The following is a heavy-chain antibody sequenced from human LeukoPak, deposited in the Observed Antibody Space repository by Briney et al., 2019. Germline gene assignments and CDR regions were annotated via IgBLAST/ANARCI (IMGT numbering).Heavy chain of an antibody. V-gene: IGHV1-69*04. J-gene: IGHJ5*02. CDR1: ADIFSSYA. CDR3: ARERRCSAGSCYAADLDP. CDR2: IIPLTGVV. D-gene: IGHD2-15*01. Sequence: GSSVKVSCKTSADIFSSYAINWVRQAPGQGLEWMGRIIPLTGVVNYVQKLQTRVTISADKSTSTAYMEVSSLRFEDTAVYFCARERRCSAGSCYAADLDPWGQGTLVTVSS.